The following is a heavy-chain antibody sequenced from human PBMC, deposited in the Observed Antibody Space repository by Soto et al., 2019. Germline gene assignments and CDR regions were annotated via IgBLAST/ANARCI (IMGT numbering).Heavy chain of an antibody. Sequence: QVQLQESGPGLVKPSETLSLTCTVSGGSVSSGSYYWTWMRQPPGKGLEWIGYINYSGSTSYNPSLKGRVAISVDMSKKQFSLKMSSVTAADTAVYYCARDGDTSGYYYFDYWGQGTLVTVSS. J-gene: IGHJ4*02. CDR3: ARDGDTSGYYYFDY. D-gene: IGHD3-22*01. CDR1: GGSVSSGSYY. V-gene: IGHV4-61*01. CDR2: INYSGST.